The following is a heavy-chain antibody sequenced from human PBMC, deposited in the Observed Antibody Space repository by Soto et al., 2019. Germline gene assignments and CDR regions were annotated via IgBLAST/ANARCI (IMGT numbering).Heavy chain of an antibody. V-gene: IGHV3-30*03. D-gene: IGHD3-10*01. Sequence: GGSLRLSCAASGFTFSSYGMHWVRQAPGKGLEWVAVISYDGSNKYYADSVKGRFTISRDNSKNSLYLQMNSLKTEDTAVYYCARIPYGSGPFFDYWGQGTLVTVSS. CDR3: ARIPYGSGPFFDY. CDR2: ISYDGSNK. CDR1: GFTFSSYG. J-gene: IGHJ4*02.